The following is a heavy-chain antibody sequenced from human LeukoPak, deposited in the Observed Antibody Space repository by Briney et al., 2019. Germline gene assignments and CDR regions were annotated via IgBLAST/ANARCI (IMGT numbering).Heavy chain of an antibody. CDR3: ASHYYDSSGQTEGY. CDR1: GFTFSSYA. CDR2: ISGSGGST. J-gene: IGHJ4*02. V-gene: IGHV3-23*01. Sequence: GRSLRLSCAASGFTFSSYAMHWVRQAPGKGLEWVSAISGSGGSTYYADSVKGRFTISRDNSKNTLYLQMNSLRAEDTAVYYCASHYYDSSGQTEGYWGQGTLVTVSS. D-gene: IGHD3-22*01.